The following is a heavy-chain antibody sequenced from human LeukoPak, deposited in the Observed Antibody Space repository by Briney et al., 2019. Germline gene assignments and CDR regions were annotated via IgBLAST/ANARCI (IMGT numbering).Heavy chain of an antibody. CDR2: ISSSSRYI. CDR1: GFTFSSYS. V-gene: IGHV3-21*01. CDR3: ARDRGSSFDY. D-gene: IGHD3-10*01. J-gene: IGHJ4*02. Sequence: KSGGSLRLSCAASGFTFSSYSLNWVRQAPGKGLEWVSSISSSSRYIFYADSVKGRFTISRDNAKNSLYLQMNSLRAEDTAVYYCARDRGSSFDYWGQGTLVAVSS.